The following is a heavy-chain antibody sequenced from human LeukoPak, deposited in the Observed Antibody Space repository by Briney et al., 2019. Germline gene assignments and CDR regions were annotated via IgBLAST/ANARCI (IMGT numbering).Heavy chain of an antibody. CDR1: GFTFSSYS. Sequence: PGGSLRLSCAASGFTFSSYSMNWVRQAPGKGLEWVSYISSSSSTIYYADSVKGRFTISRDNAKNSLYLKMNSLRAEDTAVYYCARDLLYDSSGIFDYWGQGTLVTVSS. CDR2: ISSSSSTI. J-gene: IGHJ4*02. V-gene: IGHV3-48*01. D-gene: IGHD3-22*01. CDR3: ARDLLYDSSGIFDY.